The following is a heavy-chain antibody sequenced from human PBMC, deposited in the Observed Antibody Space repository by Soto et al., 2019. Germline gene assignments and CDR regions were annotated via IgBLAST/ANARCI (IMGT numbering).Heavy chain of an antibody. V-gene: IGHV3-15*07. CDR2: IKSKTDGGTT. J-gene: IGHJ3*02. CDR3: TTEGYYYDSSGYSDAFDI. Sequence: WGSLRLSCSASGFTFSNACMNWVRQAPGKGLEWVGRIKSKTDGGTTDYAAPVKGRFTISRDDSKNTLYLQMNSLKTEDTAVYYCTTEGYYYDSSGYSDAFDIWGQGTMVTVSS. CDR1: GFTFSNAC. D-gene: IGHD3-22*01.